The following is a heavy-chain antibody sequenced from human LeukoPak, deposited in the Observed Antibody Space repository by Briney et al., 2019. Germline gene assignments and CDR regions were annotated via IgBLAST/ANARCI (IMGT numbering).Heavy chain of an antibody. CDR1: GGSISSGDYS. CDR3: ASPLWFGDQQKGDY. CDR2: IYYSGST. D-gene: IGHD3-10*01. Sequence: SETLSLTCTVSGGSISSGDYSWSWIRQPPGKGLEWIGYIYYSGSTYYNPSLKSRVTISVDTSKNQFSLKLSSVTAADTAVYYCASPLWFGDQQKGDYWGQGTLVTVSS. V-gene: IGHV4-30-4*01. J-gene: IGHJ4*02.